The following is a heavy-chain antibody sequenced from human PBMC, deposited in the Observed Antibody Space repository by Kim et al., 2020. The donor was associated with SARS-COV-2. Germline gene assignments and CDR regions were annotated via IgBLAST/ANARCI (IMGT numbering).Heavy chain of an antibody. Sequence: SETLSLTCTVSGGSISSGGYYWSWIRQHPGKGLEWIGYIYYSGSTYYNPSLKSRVTISVDTSKNQFSLKLSSVTAADTAVYYCARVYYDSSGYPVLWSKQTGGSFDYWGQGTLVTVSS. CDR3: ARVYYDSSGYPVLWSKQTGGSFDY. V-gene: IGHV4-31*03. CDR1: GGSISSGGYY. D-gene: IGHD3-22*01. J-gene: IGHJ4*02. CDR2: IYYSGST.